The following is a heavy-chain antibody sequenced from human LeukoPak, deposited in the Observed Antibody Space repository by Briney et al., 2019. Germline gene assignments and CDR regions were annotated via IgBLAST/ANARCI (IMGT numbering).Heavy chain of an antibody. V-gene: IGHV4-34*01. CDR3: ASEYSSGWYYY. Sequence: PSETLSLTCAVYGGSFSGYYWSWIRQPPGKGLEGIGEINHSGSTNYNPSLKSRVTISVGTSKNQFSLKLSSVTAADTAVYYCASEYSSGWYYYWGQGTLVTVSS. D-gene: IGHD6-19*01. J-gene: IGHJ4*02. CDR2: INHSGST. CDR1: GGSFSGYY.